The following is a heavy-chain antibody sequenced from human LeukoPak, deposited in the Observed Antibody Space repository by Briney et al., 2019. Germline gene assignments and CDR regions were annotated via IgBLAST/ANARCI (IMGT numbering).Heavy chain of an antibody. CDR2: ISAYNGNT. J-gene: IGHJ4*02. Sequence: ASVTVPCTASGYTFTSYGISWVRQAPGQGLEWMGWISAYNGNTNYAQKLQGRVTMTTDTSTSTAYMELRSLRSDDTAVYYCARSLAAAGTKYFDYWGQGTLVTVSS. D-gene: IGHD6-13*01. V-gene: IGHV1-18*01. CDR3: ARSLAAAGTKYFDY. CDR1: GYTFTSYG.